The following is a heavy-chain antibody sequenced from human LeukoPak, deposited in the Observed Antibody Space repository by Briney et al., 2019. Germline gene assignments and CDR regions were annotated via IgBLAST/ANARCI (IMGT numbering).Heavy chain of an antibody. J-gene: IGHJ4*02. V-gene: IGHV4-34*01. CDR3: ARGPFSVVVTYFDY. CDR1: GGSFSGYY. D-gene: IGHD2-21*02. Sequence: SETLSLTCAVYGGSFSGYYWSWIRQPPGEGLEWIGEINHSGSTNYNPSLKSRVTISVDTSKNQFSLKLSSVTAADTAVYYCARGPFSVVVTYFDYWGQGTLVTVSS. CDR2: INHSGST.